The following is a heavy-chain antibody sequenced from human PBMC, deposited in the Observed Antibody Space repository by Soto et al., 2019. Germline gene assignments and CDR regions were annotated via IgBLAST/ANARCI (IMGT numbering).Heavy chain of an antibody. V-gene: IGHV3-66*01. Sequence: EVQLVESGGGLVQPGGSLRLSCAASGFTVSSNYMSWVRQAPGKGLERVSVIYSGGSTYYADSVKGRFTISRDKSKNTLYRQMNSLRGEDTAVYYCARERVYFGGDCPETLYYIDYCGQGTLGTVSS. D-gene: IGHD2-21*02. CDR1: GFTVSSNY. CDR2: IYSGGST. J-gene: IGHJ4*02. CDR3: ARERVYFGGDCPETLYYIDY.